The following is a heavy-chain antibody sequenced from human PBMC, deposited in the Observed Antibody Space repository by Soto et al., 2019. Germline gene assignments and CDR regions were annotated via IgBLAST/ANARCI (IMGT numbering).Heavy chain of an antibody. D-gene: IGHD5-12*01. V-gene: IGHV1-18*04. Sequence: QVQLVQSGGEVKKPGASVKVSCKASGYTFTTFGITWVRQAPGQGPEWMGWISTSTGNTNYAQKLQGRVTLTTDTSTRTAYLELRSLTSDDTAVYYCARSPRVIVAAKGTLDYWGQGTLVTVSS. J-gene: IGHJ4*02. CDR1: GYTFTTFG. CDR3: ARSPRVIVAAKGTLDY. CDR2: ISTSTGNT.